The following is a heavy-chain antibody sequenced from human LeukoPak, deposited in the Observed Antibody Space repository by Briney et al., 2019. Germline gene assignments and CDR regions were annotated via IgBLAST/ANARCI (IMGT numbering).Heavy chain of an antibody. V-gene: IGHV4-31*03. D-gene: IGHD6-19*01. CDR2: IYYSGST. CDR3: ARASEWLPFDY. Sequence: PSETLSLTCTVSGGSISSGGYYWSWIRQHPGKGLEWMGYIYYSGSTYCNPSLKSRVTISVDTSKSQFSLKLSSVTAADTAVYYCARASEWLPFDYWGQGTLVTVSS. CDR1: GGSISSGGYY. J-gene: IGHJ4*02.